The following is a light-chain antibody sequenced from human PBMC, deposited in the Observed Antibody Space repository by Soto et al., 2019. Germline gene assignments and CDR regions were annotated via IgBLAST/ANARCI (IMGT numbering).Light chain of an antibody. J-gene: IGKJ2*01. CDR2: DAS. CDR1: QSISDW. V-gene: IGKV1-5*01. CDR3: QEYKSAT. Sequence: DIQMTQSPSTLSASVGDRVTITCRASQSISDWLAWYQQKPGKAPKLLIYDASTLQSGVPSRFSGSGSGTEFTLTIRSLQPDDFATYYCQEYKSATFGQGTKLE.